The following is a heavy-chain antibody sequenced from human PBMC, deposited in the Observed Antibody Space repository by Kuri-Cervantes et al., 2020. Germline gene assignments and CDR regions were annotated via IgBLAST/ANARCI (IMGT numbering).Heavy chain of an antibody. J-gene: IGHJ3*02. V-gene: IGHV3-53*01. Sequence: GGSLRLSCAASGFTASSNYMSWVRQAPGKGLEWVSVIYSGGSTYYADSVKGRFTISRDNSKNTLYLQMNSLRAEDTAVYYCAKGAHYYDSSDDAFDIWGQGTMVTVSS. CDR3: AKGAHYYDSSDDAFDI. CDR2: IYSGGST. D-gene: IGHD3-22*01. CDR1: GFTASSNY.